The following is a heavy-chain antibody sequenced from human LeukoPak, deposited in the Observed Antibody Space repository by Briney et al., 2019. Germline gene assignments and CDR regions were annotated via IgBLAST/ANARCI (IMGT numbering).Heavy chain of an antibody. J-gene: IGHJ3*02. Sequence: GGSLRLSCAASGFTFSSYGMYWVRQAPGKGLEWVAVISYDGSNKYYADSVKGRFTISRDNSKNTLYLQMNSLRAEDTAVYYCAKDVGIAVAPDAFDIWGQGTMVTVSS. D-gene: IGHD6-19*01. V-gene: IGHV3-30*18. CDR2: ISYDGSNK. CDR1: GFTFSSYG. CDR3: AKDVGIAVAPDAFDI.